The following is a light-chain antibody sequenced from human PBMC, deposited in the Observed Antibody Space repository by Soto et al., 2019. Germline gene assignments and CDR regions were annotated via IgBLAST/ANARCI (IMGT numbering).Light chain of an antibody. V-gene: IGKV1-39*01. J-gene: IGKJ4*01. CDR1: QDISNY. CDR3: HLRHRPPLT. CDR2: AAS. Sequence: GDVVNVTRPASQDISNYLNWYQQKPGKAPKLLIYAASSLQSGVPSRFSVSGCGTDYTLTICSLQPHDFATFRCHLRHRPPLTCAGGTKVDIK.